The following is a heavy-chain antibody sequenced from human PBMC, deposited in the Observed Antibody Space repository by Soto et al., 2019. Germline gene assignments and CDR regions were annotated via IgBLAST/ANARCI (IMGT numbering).Heavy chain of an antibody. V-gene: IGHV4-34*01. D-gene: IGHD2-21*02. J-gene: IGHJ5*02. CDR3: ARGLIAYCGGDCYSNWFDP. Sequence: SSETLSLTCAVYGGSFSGYYWSWIRQPPGKGLEWIGEINHSGSTNYNPSLKSRVTISVDTSKNQFSLKLSSVTAADTAVYYCARGLIAYCGGDCYSNWFDPCGQGTLVTVSS. CDR1: GGSFSGYY. CDR2: INHSGST.